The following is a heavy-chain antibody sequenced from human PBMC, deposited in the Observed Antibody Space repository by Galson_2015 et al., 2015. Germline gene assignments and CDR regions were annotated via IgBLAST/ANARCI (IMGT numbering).Heavy chain of an antibody. CDR2: T. J-gene: IGHJ4*02. D-gene: IGHD1-1*01. V-gene: IGHV4-34*01. Sequence: TNYNPSLKSRVTISVDTSKNQFSLKLSSVTAADTAVYYCARAYGAQLERRGYFDYWGQGTLVTVSS. CDR3: ARAYGAQLERRGYFDY.